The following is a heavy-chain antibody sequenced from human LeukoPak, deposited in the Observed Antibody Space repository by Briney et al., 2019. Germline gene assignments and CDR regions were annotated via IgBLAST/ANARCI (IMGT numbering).Heavy chain of an antibody. CDR2: ISSSSSYI. Sequence: GGSLRLSCAASGFTFSSYSMNWVRQAPGKGLEWVSSISSSSSYIYYADSVKGRFTISRDNAKNSLYLQMNSLRAEDTAVYYCARGWTTVNTPVDYWGQGTLVTVSS. V-gene: IGHV3-21*01. J-gene: IGHJ4*02. CDR1: GFTFSSYS. D-gene: IGHD4-17*01. CDR3: ARGWTTVNTPVDY.